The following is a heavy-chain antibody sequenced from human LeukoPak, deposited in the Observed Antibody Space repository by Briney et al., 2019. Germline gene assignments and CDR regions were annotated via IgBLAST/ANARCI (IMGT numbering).Heavy chain of an antibody. CDR3: ARGVLRHLRGFDY. V-gene: IGHV1-2*02. CDR2: INPNSGAT. CDR1: GYTLIDYY. Sequence: ASVKVSCKTSGYTLIDYYMHWVRQAPGQGLEWMGGINPNSGATTYAENFQGRVIMTRDTSISTAYMELTSLRSDDTALYYCARGVLRHLRGFDYGRQGTLLTVSS. J-gene: IGHJ4*02. D-gene: IGHD3-3*01.